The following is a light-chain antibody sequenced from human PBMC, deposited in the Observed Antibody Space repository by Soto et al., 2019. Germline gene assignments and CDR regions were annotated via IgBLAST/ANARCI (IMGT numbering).Light chain of an antibody. V-gene: IGKV4-1*01. Sequence: DIVMTQSPDSLAVSLGERATINCKSSQSVLYSSNNKNYLAWYQQKPGQPPKLLIYWASTRESGVPDRFSGSGSGTDFTLTISSLQAEDVAVYYCQQHYGSHTFGQGTKLEIK. J-gene: IGKJ2*01. CDR3: QQHYGSHT. CDR2: WAS. CDR1: QSVLYSSNNKNY.